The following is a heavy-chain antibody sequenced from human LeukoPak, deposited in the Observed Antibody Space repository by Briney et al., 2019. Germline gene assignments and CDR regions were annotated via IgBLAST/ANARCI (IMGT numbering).Heavy chain of an antibody. J-gene: IGHJ4*02. CDR1: GFTFSNYG. CDR3: VKDQAQVYGYFDS. CDR2: VYYDGNNK. D-gene: IGHD6-6*01. Sequence: GGSLRLSCAASGFTFSNYGMHWVRQAPGKGLEWVAFVYYDGNNKYYAASVKGRITISRDNSRNSLYVQMNSLRTEDTAVYYCVKDQAQVYGYFDSWGLGTLVTVSS. V-gene: IGHV3-30*02.